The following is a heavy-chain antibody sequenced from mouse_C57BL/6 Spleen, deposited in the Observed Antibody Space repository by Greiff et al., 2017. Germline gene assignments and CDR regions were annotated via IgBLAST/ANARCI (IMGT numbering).Heavy chain of an antibody. J-gene: IGHJ3*01. D-gene: IGHD3-2*02. CDR3: ARHSSGMFAY. CDR2: ISNGGGST. Sequence: EVQRVESGGGLVQPGGSLKLSCAASGFTFSDYYMYWVRQTPEKRLEWVAYISNGGGSTYYPDTVKGRFTISRDNAKNTLYLQMSRLKSEDTAMYYCARHSSGMFAYWGQGTLVTVSA. CDR1: GFTFSDYY. V-gene: IGHV5-12*01.